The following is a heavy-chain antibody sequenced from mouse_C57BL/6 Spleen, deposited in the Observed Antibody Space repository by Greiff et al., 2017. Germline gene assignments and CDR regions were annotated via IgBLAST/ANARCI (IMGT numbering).Heavy chain of an antibody. CDR1: GYSFTSYW. CDR3: AREDYYGSSQFDY. CDR2: INPSNGGT. D-gene: IGHD1-1*01. J-gene: IGHJ2*01. V-gene: IGHV1-53*01. Sequence: VQLQQPGTELVKPGASVKLSCKASGYSFTSYWMHWVKQRPGQGLEWIGNINPSNGGTNYNQKFKSKATLTVDKSSSTAYMQLSSLTSEDSAVYYCAREDYYGSSQFDYWGQGTTLTVSS.